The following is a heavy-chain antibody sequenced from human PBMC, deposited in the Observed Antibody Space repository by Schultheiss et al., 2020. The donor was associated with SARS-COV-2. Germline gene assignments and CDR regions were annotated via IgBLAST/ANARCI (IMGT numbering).Heavy chain of an antibody. V-gene: IGHV3-23*01. CDR1: GFTFSNAW. CDR3: ARDLGAAAGYYYYMDV. Sequence: GGSLRLSCAASGFTFSNAWMSWVRQAPGKGLEWVSAISGSGGSTYYADSVKGRFTISRDNSKNTLYLQMNSLRAEDTAVYYCARDLGAAAGYYYYMDVWGKGTTVTVSS. D-gene: IGHD6-13*01. J-gene: IGHJ6*03. CDR2: ISGSGGST.